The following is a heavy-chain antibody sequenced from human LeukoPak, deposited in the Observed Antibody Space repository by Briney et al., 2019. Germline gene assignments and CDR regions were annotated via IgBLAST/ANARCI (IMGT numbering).Heavy chain of an antibody. V-gene: IGHV4-34*01. J-gene: IGHJ4*02. D-gene: IGHD3-16*01. CDR2: INHSGST. CDR3: ARQGAFNY. CDR1: GGSFSGYY. Sequence: SETLSLTCAVYGGSFSGYYWSWIRQPPGKGLEWIGEINHSGSTNYNPSLKSRVTISVDTSKNQFSLRLSSVTAADTAVYYCARQGAFNYWGQGTLVTVSS.